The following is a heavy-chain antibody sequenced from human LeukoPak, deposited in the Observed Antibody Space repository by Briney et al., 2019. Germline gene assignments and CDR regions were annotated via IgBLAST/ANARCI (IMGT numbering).Heavy chain of an antibody. Sequence: ASVKVSCKASGYTFTSYYMHWVRQAPGQGLEWMGIINPSGGSTSYAQKFQGRVTMTRDTSISTAYMELSRLRSDDTAVYYCARVRDGLDYWGQGTLVTVSS. CDR2: INPSGGST. CDR1: GYTFTSYY. J-gene: IGHJ4*02. V-gene: IGHV1-46*01. CDR3: ARVRDGLDY. D-gene: IGHD3-10*01.